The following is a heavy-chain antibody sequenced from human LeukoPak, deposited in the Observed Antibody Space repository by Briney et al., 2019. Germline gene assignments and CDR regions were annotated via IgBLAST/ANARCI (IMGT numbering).Heavy chain of an antibody. CDR2: IYPGDSDT. J-gene: IGHJ4*02. Sequence: KPGESLKISCKGSGYSFTSYWIGWVRQMPGKGLEWVGIIYPGDSDTRYSPSFQGQVTISADRSISTAYLQWSSLRASDTAMYYCARTNIAVAVYYFDYWGQGTLVTVSS. V-gene: IGHV5-51*01. CDR1: GYSFTSYW. D-gene: IGHD6-19*01. CDR3: ARTNIAVAVYYFDY.